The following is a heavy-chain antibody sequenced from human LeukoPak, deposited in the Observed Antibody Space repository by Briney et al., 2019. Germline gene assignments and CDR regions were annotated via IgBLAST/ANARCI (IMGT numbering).Heavy chain of an antibody. Sequence: SETLSLTCTVSGGSISIYYWSWIRQPPGKGLEWIGYIYYSGSTNYNPSLKSRVTISVDTSKNQFSLKLSSVTAADTAVYYCAREDDSVWGSYISYWGQGTLVTASS. CDR2: IYYSGST. D-gene: IGHD3-16*01. J-gene: IGHJ4*02. CDR3: AREDDSVWGSYISY. V-gene: IGHV4-59*01. CDR1: GGSISIYY.